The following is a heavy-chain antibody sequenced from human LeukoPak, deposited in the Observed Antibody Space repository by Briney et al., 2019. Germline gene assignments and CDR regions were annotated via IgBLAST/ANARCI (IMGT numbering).Heavy chain of an antibody. CDR3: ARGMDYNYVWGSYHPPSFDY. Sequence: ASVKVSCKASGYTFTSYGISWVRQAPGQGLEWMGWISAYNGNTNYAQKLQGRVTMTTDTSTSTAYMELRSLRSDDTAVYYCARGMDYNYVWGSYHPPSFDYWGQGALVTVSS. D-gene: IGHD3-16*02. CDR1: GYTFTSYG. V-gene: IGHV1-18*01. J-gene: IGHJ4*02. CDR2: ISAYNGNT.